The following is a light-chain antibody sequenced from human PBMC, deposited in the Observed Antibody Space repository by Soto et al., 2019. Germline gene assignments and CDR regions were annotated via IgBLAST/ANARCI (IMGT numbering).Light chain of an antibody. CDR2: TAS. CDR1: QSISGY. Sequence: DIQMTQSPSSLSASVGDRVTITCRASQSISGYLSWYQQKPGKAPKLLIYTASSLQSGVPSRFSGSGSGTDFTLTISRLQPEDFATYYCQQSYSAPWTFGQGTKVEIK. CDR3: QQSYSAPWT. J-gene: IGKJ1*01. V-gene: IGKV1-39*01.